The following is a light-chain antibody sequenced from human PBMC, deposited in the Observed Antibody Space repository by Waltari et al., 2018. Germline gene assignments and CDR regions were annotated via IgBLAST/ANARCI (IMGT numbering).Light chain of an antibody. CDR1: HKL. CDR2: ATT. Sequence: QSALTQPASVSGSPGQSITLPCPGTHKLFSWYQQFPGKVPKLVIYATTERPSGVSNRFSGSKSGDTASLTISGLQPGDEADYYCCSYEPFNRVFGGGTKLTVL. CDR3: CSYEPFNRV. J-gene: IGLJ3*02. V-gene: IGLV2-23*01.